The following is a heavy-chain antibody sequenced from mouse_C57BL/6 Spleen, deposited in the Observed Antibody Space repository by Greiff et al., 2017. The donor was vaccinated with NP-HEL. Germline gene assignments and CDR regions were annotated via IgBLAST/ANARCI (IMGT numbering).Heavy chain of an antibody. CDR3: ARGGIYGNYFDY. CDR2: ISYDGSN. Sequence: EVQLQQSGPGLVKPSQSLSLTCSVTGYSITSGYYWNWIRQFPGNKLEWMGYISYDGSNNYNPSLKNRISITRDTSKNQFFLKLNSVTTEDTATYYCARGGIYGNYFDYWGQGTTLTVSS. CDR1: GYSITSGYY. J-gene: IGHJ2*01. V-gene: IGHV3-6*01. D-gene: IGHD2-1*01.